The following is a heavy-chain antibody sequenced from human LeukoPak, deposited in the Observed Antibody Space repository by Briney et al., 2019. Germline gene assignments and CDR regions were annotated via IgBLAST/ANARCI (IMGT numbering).Heavy chain of an antibody. D-gene: IGHD3-22*01. CDR2: INSDGSST. CDR3: ARGGGRYYDSSGYSY. CDR1: GFTFSSYW. V-gene: IGHV3-74*01. Sequence: GGSLRLSCAASGFTFSSYWMHWVRQAPGKGLGWVSRINSDGSSTNYADSVKGRFTISRDNAKNTLYLQMNSLRAEDTAVYYCARGGGRYYDSSGYSYWGQGSLVTVSS. J-gene: IGHJ4*02.